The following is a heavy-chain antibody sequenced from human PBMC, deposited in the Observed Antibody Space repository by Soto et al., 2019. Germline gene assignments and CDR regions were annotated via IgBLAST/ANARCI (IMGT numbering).Heavy chain of an antibody. J-gene: IGHJ4*02. Sequence: ASVKVSCKASGYTFTRSGISWVRQAPGQGLEWMGWISAYNGNTKYAQKLQGRVTMTTDTSTSPAYMELRSLRSDDTAVYYCAREPNYFDYWGQGTLVTVSS. CDR2: ISAYNGNT. V-gene: IGHV1-18*01. CDR3: AREPNYFDY. CDR1: GYTFTRSG.